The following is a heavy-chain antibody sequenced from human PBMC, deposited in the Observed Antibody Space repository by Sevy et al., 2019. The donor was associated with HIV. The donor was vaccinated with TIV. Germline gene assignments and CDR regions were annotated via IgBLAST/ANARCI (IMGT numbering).Heavy chain of an antibody. CDR3: ARASWNDMGAFDV. CDR2: IYYTGNT. V-gene: IGHV4-59*01. Sequence: SENLSLTCTVSGGSIGNYYWSWIRQSPGRGLEWIAYIYYTGNTRSNPALKSRVTTSVDTSKNHFSLNLTSLTSADTAVYYCARASWNDMGAFDVWGQGTMVTVSS. D-gene: IGHD1-1*01. J-gene: IGHJ3*01. CDR1: GGSIGNYY.